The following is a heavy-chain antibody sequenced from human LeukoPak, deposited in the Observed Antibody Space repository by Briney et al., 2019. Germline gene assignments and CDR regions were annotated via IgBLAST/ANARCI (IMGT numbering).Heavy chain of an antibody. CDR1: GYSFTSYW. Sequence: GESLKISCKGSGYSFTSYWIGWVRQMPGKGLEWMGIIYPGDSDTRYSPSFQGQVTISADKSISTAYLQWSSLKASDTAMYYCARPPHVDIVATISGAYYYGMDVWGKGTTVTVSS. D-gene: IGHD5-12*01. V-gene: IGHV5-51*01. J-gene: IGHJ6*04. CDR3: ARPPHVDIVATISGAYYYGMDV. CDR2: IYPGDSDT.